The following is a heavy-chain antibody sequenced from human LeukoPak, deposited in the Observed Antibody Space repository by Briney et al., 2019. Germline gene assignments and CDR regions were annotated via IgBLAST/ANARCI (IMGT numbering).Heavy chain of an antibody. J-gene: IGHJ4*02. Sequence: WRSLRLSCAASGFTFSSYGIHWVRQAPGKGLEWVAVISYDGSNKYYADSVKGRFTTSRDNSKNTLYLQMNSLRAEDTAVYYCAKVGVPATMELGTRGVATTIELDYWGQGTLVTVSS. CDR3: AKVGVPATMELGTRGVATTIELDY. CDR2: ISYDGSNK. D-gene: IGHD2-2*01. V-gene: IGHV3-30*18. CDR1: GFTFSSYG.